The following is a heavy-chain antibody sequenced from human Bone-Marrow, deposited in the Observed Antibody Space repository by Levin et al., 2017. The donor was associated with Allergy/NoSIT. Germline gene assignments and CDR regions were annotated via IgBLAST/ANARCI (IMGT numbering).Heavy chain of an antibody. V-gene: IGHV4-30-4*01. CDR2: IYYSGST. CDR3: AIRRPGVAFDI. Sequence: TASETLSLTCTVSGGSISSGDYYWSWIRQPPGKGLEWIGYIYYSGSTYYNPSLKSRVTISVDTSKNQFSLKLSSVTAADTAVYYCAIRRPGVAFDIWGQGTLVTVSS. J-gene: IGHJ4*02. D-gene: IGHD3-9*01. CDR1: GGSISSGDYY.